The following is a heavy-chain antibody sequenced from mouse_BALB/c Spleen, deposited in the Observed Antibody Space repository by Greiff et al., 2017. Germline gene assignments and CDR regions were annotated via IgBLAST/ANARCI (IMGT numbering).Heavy chain of an antibody. Sequence: LVESGAELVRPGSSVKISCKASGYAFSSYWMNWVKQRPGQGLEWIGQIYPGDGDTNYNGKFKGKATLTADKSSSTAYMQLSSLTSEDSAVYFCASYYYGTSAWFAYWGQGTLVTVSA. J-gene: IGHJ3*01. CDR2: IYPGDGDT. CDR1: GYAFSSYW. CDR3: ASYYYGTSAWFAY. D-gene: IGHD1-1*01. V-gene: IGHV1-80*01.